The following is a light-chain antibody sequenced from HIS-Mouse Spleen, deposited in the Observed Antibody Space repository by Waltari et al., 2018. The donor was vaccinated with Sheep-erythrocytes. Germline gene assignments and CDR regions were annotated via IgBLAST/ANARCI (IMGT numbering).Light chain of an antibody. CDR3: YSTDSSGNHRV. CDR2: ADS. J-gene: IGLJ2*01. CDR1: ALPKKY. Sequence: SYELTQPPSVSVSPGQTARITCSGDALPKKYAYWYQTKSGQAPVPVIYADSKRPSGIPGRFSGSSAGTMATLTISGAQLEDEADYYCYSTDSSGNHRVFGGGTKLTVL. V-gene: IGLV3-10*01.